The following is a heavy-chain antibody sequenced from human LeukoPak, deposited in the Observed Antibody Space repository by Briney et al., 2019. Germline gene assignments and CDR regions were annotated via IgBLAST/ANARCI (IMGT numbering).Heavy chain of an antibody. D-gene: IGHD3-22*01. CDR3: ARAAFDYYDSSGQTFYGMDV. J-gene: IGHJ6*02. CDR1: GYTFTSYG. V-gene: IGHV1-18*01. CDR2: ISAYNGNT. Sequence: GASVTVSCKASGYTFTSYGISWVRQAPGQGLEWMGWISAYNGNTNYAQKLQGRVTMTTDTSTSTAYMELRSLRSDDTAVYYCARAAFDYYDSSGQTFYGMDVWGQGTTVTVSS.